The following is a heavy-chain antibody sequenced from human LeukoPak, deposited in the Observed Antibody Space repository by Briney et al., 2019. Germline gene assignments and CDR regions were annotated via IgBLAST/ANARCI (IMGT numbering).Heavy chain of an antibody. V-gene: IGHV1-2*02. D-gene: IGHD3-22*01. Sequence: ASVKVSCKASGYTFTGYYMHWVRQAPGQGLEWMGWINPNSGGTNYAQKFQGRVTMTRDTSISTAYMELSRLRSDDTAVYYCARSYYDSSGYLGFWYFDYWGQGTLVTVSS. CDR1: GYTFTGYY. J-gene: IGHJ4*02. CDR2: INPNSGGT. CDR3: ARSYYDSSGYLGFWYFDY.